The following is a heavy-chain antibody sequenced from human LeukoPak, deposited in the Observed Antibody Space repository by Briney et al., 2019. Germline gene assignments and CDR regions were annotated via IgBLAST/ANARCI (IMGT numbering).Heavy chain of an antibody. CDR2: IKQDGSDR. CDR1: EFNFGNYW. D-gene: IGHD6-25*01. Sequence: GGSLRLSCVVSEFNFGNYWMSWVRQTPGKGLEWVANIKQDGSDRYYVDSVKGRFIISRDNAKNSLYLQMNSLRDEDTAVYYCARDSAAHGGYWGQGTPVIVSS. CDR3: ARDSAAHGGY. V-gene: IGHV3-7*03. J-gene: IGHJ4*02.